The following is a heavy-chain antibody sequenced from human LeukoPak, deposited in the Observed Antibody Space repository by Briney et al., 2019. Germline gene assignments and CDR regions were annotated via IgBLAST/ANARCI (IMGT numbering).Heavy chain of an antibody. CDR3: ARDHYTNYYYYGMDV. D-gene: IGHD4-11*01. J-gene: IGHJ6*04. CDR2: ISAYNGNT. Sequence: ASVKVSCKASGYTFTSYGISWVRQAPGQGLEWKGWISAYNGNTNYAQKLQGRVTMTTDTSTSTAYVELRSLRSDDTAVYYCARDHYTNYYYYGMDVWGKGTTVTVSS. V-gene: IGHV1-18*04. CDR1: GYTFTSYG.